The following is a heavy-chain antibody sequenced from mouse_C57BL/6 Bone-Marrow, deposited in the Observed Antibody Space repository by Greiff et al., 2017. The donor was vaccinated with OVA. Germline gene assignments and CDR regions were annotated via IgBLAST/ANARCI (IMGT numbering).Heavy chain of an antibody. D-gene: IGHD1-1*01. CDR2: IYPGGGYT. CDR3: ARGDYSSSSFDY. V-gene: IGHV1-63*01. Sequence: QVQLQQSGAELVRPGTSVKMSCKASGYTFTNYWIGWAKQRPGHGLEWIGDIYPGGGYTNYNEQFKGKATLTPDKSSSTAYMQFSSLTSEDSAIYYCARGDYSSSSFDYWGQGTTLTVSS. J-gene: IGHJ2*01. CDR1: GYTFTNYW.